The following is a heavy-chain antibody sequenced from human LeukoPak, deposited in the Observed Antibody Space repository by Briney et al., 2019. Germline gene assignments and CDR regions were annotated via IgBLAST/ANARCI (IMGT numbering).Heavy chain of an antibody. CDR3: ARDLDNSSWYDY. D-gene: IGHD6-13*01. CDR1: GYAFSSYG. Sequence: ASVKVSCKASGYAFSSYGISWVRQAPGQRLEWMGWISGNSGKTNYAQKVQGRVTMTTEISTSTAYMELRSLRFDDTAVYYCARDLDNSSWYDYWGRGTLVTVSS. CDR2: ISGNSGKT. J-gene: IGHJ4*02. V-gene: IGHV1-18*01.